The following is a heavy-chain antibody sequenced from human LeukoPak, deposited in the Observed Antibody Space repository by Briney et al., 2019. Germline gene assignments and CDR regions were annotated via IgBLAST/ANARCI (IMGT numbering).Heavy chain of an antibody. Sequence: PGGSLRLSCAASGFTFSSYAMNWVRQAPGKGLEWVSTISGSGGSTYYADSVKGRFTISRDNSKNTLFLQMNSLRVEDTAVYYCARVVDISSWLFYNAFDIWGQGTMVSVSS. CDR1: GFTFSSYA. V-gene: IGHV3-23*01. CDR2: ISGSGGST. D-gene: IGHD6-13*01. CDR3: ARVVDISSWLFYNAFDI. J-gene: IGHJ3*02.